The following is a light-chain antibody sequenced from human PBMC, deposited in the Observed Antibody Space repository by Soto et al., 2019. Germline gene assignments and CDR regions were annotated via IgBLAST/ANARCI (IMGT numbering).Light chain of an antibody. J-gene: IGLJ3*02. CDR1: SSDV. CDR2: YVS. Sequence: QSALTQPRSVSGSPGQSVTISCTGTSSDVVSWYQQHPGEAPKLIIYYVSQRPSGVPDRFSGSKSGNTASLTISGLQAEDEADYYCCSSAGGFTWVFGGGTKLTVL. CDR3: CSSAGGFTWV. V-gene: IGLV2-11*01.